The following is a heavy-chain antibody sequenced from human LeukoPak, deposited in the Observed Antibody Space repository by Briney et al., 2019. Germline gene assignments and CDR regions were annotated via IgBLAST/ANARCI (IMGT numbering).Heavy chain of an antibody. D-gene: IGHD4-17*01. CDR1: GFTFDDYG. Sequence: PGGSLRLSCAASGFTFDDYGMSWVRQTPGKGLEWVSGINWNGVSTGYADSVKGRLTISRDNAKNSLYLQMNSLRAEDTALYYCARAGMTTVTNYFDYWGQGTLVTVSS. CDR3: ARAGMTTVTNYFDY. J-gene: IGHJ4*02. V-gene: IGHV3-20*04. CDR2: INWNGVST.